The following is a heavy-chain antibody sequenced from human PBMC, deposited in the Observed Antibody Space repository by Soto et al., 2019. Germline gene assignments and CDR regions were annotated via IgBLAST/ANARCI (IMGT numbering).Heavy chain of an antibody. V-gene: IGHV3-74*01. D-gene: IGHD3-3*01. Sequence: EEQLVESGGGLVQPGGSLRLSCAASGFTFSSYWMHWVRQAPGKGLVWVSRINPGGSITSYADSVKGRFTISRDNATNTLYRHKYSLRGDDTAVYYCARIPTGKYGVWNYWGQGTLVTVSS. J-gene: IGHJ4*02. CDR2: INPGGSIT. CDR3: ARIPTGKYGVWNY. CDR1: GFTFSSYW.